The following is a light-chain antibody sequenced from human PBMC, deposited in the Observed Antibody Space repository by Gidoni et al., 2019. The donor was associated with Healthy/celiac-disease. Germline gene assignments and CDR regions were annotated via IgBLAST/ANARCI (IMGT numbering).Light chain of an antibody. J-gene: IGKJ1*01. V-gene: IGKV1-39*01. Sequence: DIHMNQPRASLSASVGDRVTSTCQASQSISSYLNWYQQQHGKAPKLLIYAASSLQSGVPSRYSGSGSGTDFTLTISSLLPEDFATYYCQQSYSTLWTFGQGTKVEIK. CDR3: QQSYSTLWT. CDR1: QSISSY. CDR2: AAS.